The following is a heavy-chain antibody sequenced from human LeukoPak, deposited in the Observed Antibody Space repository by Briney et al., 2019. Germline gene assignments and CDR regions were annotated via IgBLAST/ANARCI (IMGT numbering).Heavy chain of an antibody. V-gene: IGHV4-34*01. J-gene: IGHJ4*02. D-gene: IGHD7-27*01. CDR2: INHSGST. CDR1: GGSFSGYY. CDR3: ARVSDWGHFDY. Sequence: SETLSLTCAVYGGSFSGYYWSWIRQPPEKGREWIGEINHSGSTNYNPSLKSRVTISVDTSKNQFSLKLSSVTAADTAVYYCARVSDWGHFDYWGQGTLVTVSS.